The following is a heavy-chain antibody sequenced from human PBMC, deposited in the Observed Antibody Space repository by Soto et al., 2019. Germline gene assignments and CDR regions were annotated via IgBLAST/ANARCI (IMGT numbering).Heavy chain of an antibody. CDR1: GFTFSSYS. CDR3: ARFQDGDYYFDY. V-gene: IGHV3-21*01. Sequence: EVQLVESGGGLVKSGGSLRLSCAASGFTFSSYSMNWVRQAPGKGLEWVSSISSSSSYIYYADSVKGRFTISRDNAKNSLYLQMNSLRAEDTAVYYCARFQDGDYYFDYWGQGTLVTVSS. CDR2: ISSSSSYI. J-gene: IGHJ4*02. D-gene: IGHD4-17*01.